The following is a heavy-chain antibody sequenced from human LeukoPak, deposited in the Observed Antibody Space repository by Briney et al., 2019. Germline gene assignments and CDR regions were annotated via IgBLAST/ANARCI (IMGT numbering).Heavy chain of an antibody. CDR3: AREHGYSSGWYFVGPSEQESYNWFDP. Sequence: SVKVSCKASGYTFTSYGISWARQAPGQGLEWMGGIIPIFGTANYAQKFQGRVTITTDESTSTAYMELSSLRSEDTAVYYCAREHGYSSGWYFVGPSEQESYNWFDPWGQGTLVTVSS. J-gene: IGHJ5*02. D-gene: IGHD6-19*01. CDR2: IIPIFGTA. V-gene: IGHV1-69*05. CDR1: GYTFTSYG.